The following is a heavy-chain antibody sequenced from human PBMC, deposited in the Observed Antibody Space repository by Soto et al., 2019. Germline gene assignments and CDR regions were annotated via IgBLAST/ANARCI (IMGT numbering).Heavy chain of an antibody. CDR1: GESFDSYY. Sequence: SAKLSCKASGESFDSYYMYWLRQANKQGLKWMGIINPSGGSKSYAQKFQGRVTMTRNTSISTAYMELSSLRSEDTAVYYCVRLRFLEWLSLAFMDVWGKGTTVTVSS. D-gene: IGHD3-3*01. CDR3: VRLRFLEWLSLAFMDV. CDR2: INPSGGSK. V-gene: IGHV1-46*02. J-gene: IGHJ6*03.